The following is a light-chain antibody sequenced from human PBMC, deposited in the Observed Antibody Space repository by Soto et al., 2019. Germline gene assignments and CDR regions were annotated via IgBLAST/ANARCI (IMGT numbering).Light chain of an antibody. CDR3: QQRSNWPRT. J-gene: IGKJ2*01. V-gene: IGKV3-11*01. CDR2: DAS. CDR1: QSVSSY. Sequence: IVLTQSPATLSLSPGERATLSCRARQSVSSYLAWYQQKPGQAPRLLISDASNRATGIPARFSGSGSGTDFPLTIHCLEPADFAVYYCQQRSNWPRTFGQGTKLEIK.